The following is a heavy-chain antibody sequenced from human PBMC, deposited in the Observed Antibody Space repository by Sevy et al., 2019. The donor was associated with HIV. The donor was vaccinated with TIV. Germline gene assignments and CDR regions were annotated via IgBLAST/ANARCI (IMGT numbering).Heavy chain of an antibody. CDR2: INWNGDDT. J-gene: IGHJ1*01. D-gene: IGHD2-21*02. CDR1: GFTFSISD. Sequence: GGSLRLSCAASGFTFSISDMNWVRQAPGKGLEWVSLINWNGDDTYYADSVKGRFTISRDNSRNSLYLQMNSLRTEDTALYYCAKERNCGRDCLYFQHWGQGTLVTVSS. V-gene: IGHV3-43*02. CDR3: AKERNCGRDCLYFQH.